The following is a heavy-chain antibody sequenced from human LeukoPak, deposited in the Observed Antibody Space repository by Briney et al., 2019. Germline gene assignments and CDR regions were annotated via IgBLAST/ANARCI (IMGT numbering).Heavy chain of an antibody. CDR2: INHSGST. Sequence: PSETLSLTCAVYGGSFSGYYWSWIRQPPGKGLAWIGEINHSGSTNYNPSLKSRVTISVDTSKNQFSLKLNSVTAADTAVYYCARGLSSKPYIVRHPEKNYMDVWGKGTTVTVSS. D-gene: IGHD2-15*01. V-gene: IGHV4-34*01. CDR3: ARGLSSKPYIVRHPEKNYMDV. CDR1: GGSFSGYY. J-gene: IGHJ6*03.